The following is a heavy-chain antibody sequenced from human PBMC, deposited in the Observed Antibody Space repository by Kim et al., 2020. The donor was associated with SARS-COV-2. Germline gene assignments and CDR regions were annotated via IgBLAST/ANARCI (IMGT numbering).Heavy chain of an antibody. CDR3: AGSGGGSVVLNVFD. V-gene: IGHV4-39*01. CDR2: NYDSGST. J-gene: IGHJ3*01. Sequence: SETLSLTCTVSGGSISSSSYYWGWMRQPPGKELEWIGSNYDSGSTYYNPSLKGSVTIYVYTSQNQFTLKLRSVTDADAALYYCAGSGGGSVVLNVFD. D-gene: IGHD2-8*02. CDR1: GGSISSSSYY.